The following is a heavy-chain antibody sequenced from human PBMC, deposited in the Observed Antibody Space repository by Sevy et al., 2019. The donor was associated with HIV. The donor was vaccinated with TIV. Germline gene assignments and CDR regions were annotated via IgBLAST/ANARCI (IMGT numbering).Heavy chain of an antibody. CDR1: GFTFDRYF. D-gene: IGHD2-21*01. CDR2: ISGDGSDT. Sequence: GGSLRLSCAASGFTFDRYFMHWVRQAPGKGLEWLAVISGDGSDTSYADSLRGRFTISRDNSKNTLFLQMNRLGTEETAVYFCAKRDLNHQFLLDFWGQGTLVTVSS. V-gene: IGHV3-30*18. J-gene: IGHJ4*02. CDR3: AKRDLNHQFLLDF.